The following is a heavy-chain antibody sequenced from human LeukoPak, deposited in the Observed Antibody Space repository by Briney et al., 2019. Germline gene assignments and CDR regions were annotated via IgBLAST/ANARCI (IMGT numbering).Heavy chain of an antibody. CDR2: INHSGST. CDR1: GGSFSGYY. Sequence: PSETLSLTCAVYGGSFSGYYWTWIRQPPGKGLEWIGEINHSGSTNYNPSLKSRVTISVDTSKNQFSLRLRSLTAADTAVYYCARRGYDFGSDSWGQGTQVTVSS. V-gene: IGHV4-34*01. CDR3: ARRGYDFGSDS. D-gene: IGHD2-21*01. J-gene: IGHJ5*02.